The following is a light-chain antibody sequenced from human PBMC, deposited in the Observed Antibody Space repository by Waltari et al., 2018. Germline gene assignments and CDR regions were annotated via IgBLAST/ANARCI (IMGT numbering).Light chain of an antibody. CDR1: RSDIGYYNF. CDR2: DVS. J-gene: IGLJ2*01. Sequence: QSGLTQPASVSGSPGQSITISCTGTRSDIGYYNFAPWYQQHPGKAPKLVIFDVSRWPSGVSHRFSGSKSGNTASLTISGLQAEDEAAYYCASYTSANTVLFGGGTKVTVL. CDR3: ASYTSANTVL. V-gene: IGLV2-14*03.